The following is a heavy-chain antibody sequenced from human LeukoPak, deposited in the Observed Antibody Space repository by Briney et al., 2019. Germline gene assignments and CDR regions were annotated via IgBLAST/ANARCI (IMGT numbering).Heavy chain of an antibody. J-gene: IGHJ4*02. Sequence: GASVKVSCKASGYTFTVYYMHWVRQAPGQGLEWMGWINPNSGGTNYAQKFQGRVTMTRDTSISTAYMELSRLRSDDTAVYYCARQGTYYYDSSGYYFPDFDYWGQGTLVTVSS. CDR1: GYTFTVYY. CDR2: INPNSGGT. V-gene: IGHV1-2*02. D-gene: IGHD3-22*01. CDR3: ARQGTYYYDSSGYYFPDFDY.